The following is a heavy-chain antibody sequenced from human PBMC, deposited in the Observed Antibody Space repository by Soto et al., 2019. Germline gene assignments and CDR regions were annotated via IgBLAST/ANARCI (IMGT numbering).Heavy chain of an antibody. CDR3: ARALKGWELVRHWFDP. V-gene: IGHV4-34*01. Sequence: QVQLQQWGAGLLKPSETLSLTCAVYGGSFSGYYWSWIRQPPGKGLEWIGEINHSGSTNYNPSLKSRVTISVDTYKNQFSLKLSSVTAADTAVYYCARALKGWELVRHWFDPWGQGTLVTVSS. CDR1: GGSFSGYY. J-gene: IGHJ5*02. D-gene: IGHD1-26*01. CDR2: INHSGST.